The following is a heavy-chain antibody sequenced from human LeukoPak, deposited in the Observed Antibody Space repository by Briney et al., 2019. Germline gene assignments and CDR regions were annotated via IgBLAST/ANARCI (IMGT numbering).Heavy chain of an antibody. CDR1: GGSISRSSYY. CDR3: ARVATGTNLYYYNMDV. Sequence: SETLSLTCAVSGGSISRSSYYWGWLRQPPGKGLEGVRSFYYMVNTFNNPSLKSRVDISVATSKNQFSLKLSSVTAALTAGYCCARVATGTNLYYYNMDVWGKGAPVTVSS. V-gene: IGHV4-39*07. D-gene: IGHD1-14*01. CDR2: FYYMVNT. J-gene: IGHJ6*03.